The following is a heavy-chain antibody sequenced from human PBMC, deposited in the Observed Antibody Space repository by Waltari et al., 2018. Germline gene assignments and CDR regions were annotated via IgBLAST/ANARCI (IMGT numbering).Heavy chain of an antibody. J-gene: IGHJ4*02. Sequence: QVQLQQWGAGLLKPSETLSLTCAVYGGSFSGYYWSWIRQPPGKGLEWIGEINHSGSTNYNPSLKSRVTISVDTSKNQFSLKLSSVTAADTAVYYCARGRSAVAGSVRKTPRRPHDYWGQGTLVTVSS. D-gene: IGHD6-19*01. CDR2: INHSGST. V-gene: IGHV4-34*01. CDR3: ARGRSAVAGSVRKTPRRPHDY. CDR1: GGSFSGYY.